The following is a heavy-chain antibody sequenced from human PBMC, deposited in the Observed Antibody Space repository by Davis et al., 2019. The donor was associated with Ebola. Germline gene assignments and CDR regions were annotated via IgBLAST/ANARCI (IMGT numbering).Heavy chain of an antibody. CDR2: TYSGGST. CDR3: ARGYSYGLGWFDP. D-gene: IGHD5-18*01. V-gene: IGHV3-66*02. J-gene: IGHJ5*02. CDR1: GFTVSSNY. Sequence: GESLKISCAASGFTVSSNYMSWVRQAPGKGLEWVSVTYSGGSTYYADSVKGRFTISRDNSKNTLYLQMNSLRAEDTAVYYCARGYSYGLGWFDPWGQGTLVTVSS.